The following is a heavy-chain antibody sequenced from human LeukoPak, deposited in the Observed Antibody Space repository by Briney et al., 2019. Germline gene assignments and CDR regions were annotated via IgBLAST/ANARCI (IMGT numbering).Heavy chain of an antibody. CDR1: GFTFSSYA. V-gene: IGHV3-30-3*01. D-gene: IGHD1-26*01. CDR3: ARDSVGASLDY. Sequence: GGSLRLSCAASGFTFSSYAMHWVRQAPGKGLEWVAVISYDGSNKYYADSVKGRFTISRDNSKNTLYLQMNSLRAEDTAVYYCARDSVGASLDYWGQGTLVTVSS. J-gene: IGHJ4*02. CDR2: ISYDGSNK.